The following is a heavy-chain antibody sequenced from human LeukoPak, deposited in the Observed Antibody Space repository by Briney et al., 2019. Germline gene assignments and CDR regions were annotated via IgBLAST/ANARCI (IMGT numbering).Heavy chain of an antibody. Sequence: SETLSLTCTVSGGSISSYYWSWIRQPPGKGLEWIGYIYYSGSTNYNPSLKSRVTMSVDTSKNQFSLKLSSVTAADTAVYYCAKGYSYGLYYFDYWGQGTLVTVSS. D-gene: IGHD5-18*01. CDR3: AKGYSYGLYYFDY. J-gene: IGHJ4*02. CDR2: IYYSGST. CDR1: GGSISSYY. V-gene: IGHV4-59*12.